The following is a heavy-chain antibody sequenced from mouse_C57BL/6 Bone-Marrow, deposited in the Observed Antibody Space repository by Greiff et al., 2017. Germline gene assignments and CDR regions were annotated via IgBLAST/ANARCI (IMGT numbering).Heavy chain of an antibody. J-gene: IGHJ3*01. CDR3: ASPYDYDVRFAY. Sequence: EVKLMESGGGLVKPGGSLKLSCAASGFTFSSYAMSWVRQTPEKRLEWVATISDGGSYTYYPDNVKGRLTISRDNAKNNLYLQMSHLKSEDTAMYYCASPYDYDVRFAYWGQGTLVTVAA. CDR1: GFTFSSYA. D-gene: IGHD2-4*01. V-gene: IGHV5-4*03. CDR2: ISDGGSYT.